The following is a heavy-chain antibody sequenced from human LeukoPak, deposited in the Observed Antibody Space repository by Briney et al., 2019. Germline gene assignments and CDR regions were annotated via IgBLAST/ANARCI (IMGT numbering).Heavy chain of an antibody. D-gene: IGHD6-13*01. Sequence: SETLSLTCTVSGVSISSYYWGWIRQPPGKGLEWIGSIYYSGSTYYNPSLKSRVTISVDTSKNQFSLKLSSVTAADTAVYYCANTPLAAAGSPSAPFDPWGQGTLVTVSS. J-gene: IGHJ5*02. CDR2: IYYSGST. V-gene: IGHV4-39*01. CDR1: GVSISSYY. CDR3: ANTPLAAAGSPSAPFDP.